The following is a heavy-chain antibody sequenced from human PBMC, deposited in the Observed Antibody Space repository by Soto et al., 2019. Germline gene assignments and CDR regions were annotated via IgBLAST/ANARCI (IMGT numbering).Heavy chain of an antibody. D-gene: IGHD3-16*01. J-gene: IGHJ4*02. CDR1: GFTFSSYS. Sequence: GGSLRLSCAASGFTFSSYSMNWVRQAPGKGLEWVSSISSSSSYIYYADSVKGRFTISRDNAKNSLYLQMNSLRAEDTAVYYCARDISLRGVDYWGQGTLVTVSS. CDR2: ISSSSSYI. V-gene: IGHV3-21*01. CDR3: ARDISLRGVDY.